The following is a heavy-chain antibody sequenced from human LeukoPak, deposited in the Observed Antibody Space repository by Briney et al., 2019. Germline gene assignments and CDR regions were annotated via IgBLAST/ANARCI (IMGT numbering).Heavy chain of an antibody. CDR3: ARDRGVPTRPRGYFDS. Sequence: GGSLRLSCAASGFSFSNSAMNWVRQAPGRGLEWVSAISGSGDITFYTDSVRGRSSISRDNSKNTLYLQLNSLRAEDTAVYYCARDRGVPTRPRGYFDSWGQGTLVTVSS. CDR1: GFSFSNSA. J-gene: IGHJ4*02. V-gene: IGHV3-23*01. D-gene: IGHD1-1*01. CDR2: ISGSGDIT.